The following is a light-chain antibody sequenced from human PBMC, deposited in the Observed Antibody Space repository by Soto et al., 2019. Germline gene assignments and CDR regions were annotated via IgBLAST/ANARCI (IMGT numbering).Light chain of an antibody. CDR3: IQTLQTPFT. J-gene: IGKJ4*01. CDR2: LAS. V-gene: IGKV2-28*01. CDR1: QSLLHINGYNY. Sequence: DIVVTQSPLSLPVTPGEPASISCRSSQSLLHINGYNYLDWYLQKPGQSPQLLIYLASSWASGVPDRFSGSGSGTDFTLKISRVEAEDFGVYYCIQTLQTPFTFGGGTKVDIK.